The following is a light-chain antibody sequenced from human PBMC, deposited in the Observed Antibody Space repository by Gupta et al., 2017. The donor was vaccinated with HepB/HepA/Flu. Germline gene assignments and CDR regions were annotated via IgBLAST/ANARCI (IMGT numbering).Light chain of an antibody. Sequence: SYELTQPPSVSVSPGQTVSITCSGDRLGEKYACWYQQKPGQSPVLVISQDTRRPSGISERFSGSSSGNTATLTISGTQAMDEADYYCQAWDSSTVVFGGGTKLTVL. CDR2: QDT. J-gene: IGLJ2*01. V-gene: IGLV3-1*01. CDR3: QAWDSSTVV. CDR1: RLGEKY.